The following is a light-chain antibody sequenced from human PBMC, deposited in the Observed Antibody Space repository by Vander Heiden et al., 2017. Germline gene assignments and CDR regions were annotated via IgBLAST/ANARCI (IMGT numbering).Light chain of an antibody. CDR2: DAI. CDR1: QDITNY. V-gene: IGKV1-33*01. Sequence: DIQMTQSPSSLSASVGDRVTITCQASQDITNYLNWYQLKPGKAPKLLIYDAIKLATGVPSRFSGSGSGTDFSFTISSLQPEDIATYYCLQYDNFLPTFGQGTRLEIK. J-gene: IGKJ5*01. CDR3: LQYDNFLPT.